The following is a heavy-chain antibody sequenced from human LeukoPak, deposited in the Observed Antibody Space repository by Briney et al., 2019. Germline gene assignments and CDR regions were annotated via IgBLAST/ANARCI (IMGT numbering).Heavy chain of an antibody. D-gene: IGHD2-21*01. Sequence: SVKVSCKASGGTFSSYTISWVRQAPGQGLEWMGRIIPILGIANYAQKFQGRFTITADKSRSTADMELSSLTSEDTAVYYCAREIGDCGGDCYLGAFDIWGQGTMVTVSS. CDR3: AREIGDCGGDCYLGAFDI. CDR2: IIPILGIA. V-gene: IGHV1-69*04. J-gene: IGHJ3*02. CDR1: GGTFSSYT.